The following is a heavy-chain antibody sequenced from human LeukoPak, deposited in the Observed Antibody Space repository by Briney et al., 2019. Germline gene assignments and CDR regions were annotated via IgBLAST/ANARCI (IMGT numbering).Heavy chain of an antibody. V-gene: IGHV3-7*03. CDR3: AREYSSGWTDY. D-gene: IGHD6-19*01. Sequence: PGGSLRLSCAASEFTFSSYWMSWVRQAPWKGLEWVANIKQDGSEKYYVDSVKGRFTISRDNAKNSLYLQMNSLRAEDTAVYYCAREYSSGWTDYWGQGTLVTVSS. J-gene: IGHJ4*02. CDR2: IKQDGSEK. CDR1: EFTFSSYW.